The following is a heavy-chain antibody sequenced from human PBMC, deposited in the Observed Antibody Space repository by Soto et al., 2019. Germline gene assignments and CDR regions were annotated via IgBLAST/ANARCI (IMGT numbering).Heavy chain of an antibody. V-gene: IGHV3-30*18. CDR2: ISYDGSNK. CDR1: GFTFSSYG. Sequence: GGSLRPSCAASGFTFSSYGMHWVRQAPGKGLEWVAVISYDGSNKYYADSVKGRFTISRDNSKNTLYLQMNSLRAEDTAVYYCEKGGRTYGMDVWGQGTTVTVSS. J-gene: IGHJ6*02. CDR3: EKGGRTYGMDV.